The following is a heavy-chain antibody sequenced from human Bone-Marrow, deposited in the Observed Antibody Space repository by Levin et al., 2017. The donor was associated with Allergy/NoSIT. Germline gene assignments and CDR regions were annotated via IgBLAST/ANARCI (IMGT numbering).Heavy chain of an antibody. V-gene: IGHV1-24*01. D-gene: IGHD3-9*01. CDR2: FDREDDEI. CDR1: GYTLSEFS. J-gene: IGHJ4*02. Sequence: ASVKVSCKVSGYTLSEFSMHWVRQAPGKGLEWMGGFDREDDEIIYAQKFQGRVTMTEDTSTDTAYMELSSLRSEDTAVYYCATQVTGYRRFDHWGQGTLVTVSS. CDR3: ATQVTGYRRFDH.